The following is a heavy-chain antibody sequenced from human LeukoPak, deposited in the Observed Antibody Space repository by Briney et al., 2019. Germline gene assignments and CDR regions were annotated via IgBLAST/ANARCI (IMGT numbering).Heavy chain of an antibody. V-gene: IGHV3-74*01. CDR3: ASWLDSYYDSGRFYFQY. D-gene: IGHD3-22*01. J-gene: IGHJ1*01. Sequence: GGSQTLPCAASGFTFSSYWVHWVRQAPGKGLAWVSRINTDGSSTSHADSVKGRFTISRDNAKNTLYLQMNSLRAEDTAVYYCASWLDSYYDSGRFYFQYWGQGTLVTVSS. CDR2: INTDGSST. CDR1: GFTFSSYW.